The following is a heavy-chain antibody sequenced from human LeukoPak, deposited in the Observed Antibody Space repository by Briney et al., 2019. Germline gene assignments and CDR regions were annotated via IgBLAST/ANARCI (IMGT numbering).Heavy chain of an antibody. D-gene: IGHD5-18*01. CDR1: GGSISSYY. V-gene: IGHV4-34*01. CDR3: ARGPRGYSYGWGKNWFDP. CDR2: INHSGST. Sequence: SETLSLTCTVSGGSISSYYWSWIRQPPGKGLEWIGEINHSGSTNYNPSLKSRVTISVDTSKNQFSLKLSSVTAADTAVYYCARGPRGYSYGWGKNWFDPWGQGTLVTVSS. J-gene: IGHJ5*02.